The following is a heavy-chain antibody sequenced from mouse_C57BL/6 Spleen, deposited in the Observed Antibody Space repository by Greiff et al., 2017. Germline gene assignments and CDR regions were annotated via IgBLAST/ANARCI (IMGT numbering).Heavy chain of an antibody. CDR2: ILPGSGST. Sequence: QVQLQQSGAELMQPGASVKLSCKATGYTFTGYWIEWVKQRPGHGLEWIGEILPGSGSTNYNENVKGKATFTADTSSNTGYMQLSSVTTEDAAIYYCAREWYDHYAMDYWGQGTSVTVSA. CDR1: GYTFTGYW. J-gene: IGHJ4*01. CDR3: AREWYDHYAMDY. V-gene: IGHV1-9*01. D-gene: IGHD2-14*01.